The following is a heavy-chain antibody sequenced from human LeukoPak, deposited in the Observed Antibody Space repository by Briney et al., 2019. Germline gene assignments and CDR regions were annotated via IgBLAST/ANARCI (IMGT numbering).Heavy chain of an antibody. CDR3: ARDLLYSSSWYPAY. Sequence: GGSLRLSCAASGFTFSSYSMNWVRQAPGKGLEWVSSISSSSSYIYYADSVKGRFTISRDNAKNSLYPQMNSLRAEDTAVYYCARDLLYSSSWYPAYWGQGTLVTVSS. J-gene: IGHJ4*02. CDR2: ISSSSSYI. V-gene: IGHV3-21*01. D-gene: IGHD6-13*01. CDR1: GFTFSSYS.